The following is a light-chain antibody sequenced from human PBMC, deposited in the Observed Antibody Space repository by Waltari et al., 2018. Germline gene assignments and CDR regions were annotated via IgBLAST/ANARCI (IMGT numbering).Light chain of an antibody. CDR3: SSYVGSNTVL. CDR1: SSDIGGYNY. CDR2: EVS. J-gene: IGLJ2*01. V-gene: IGLV2-11*01. Sequence: QAALTQPRSVSGSPGQSVTISCTGTSSDIGGYNYVSWYQQHPGTAPKLMIYEVSKRPSGFSDRFSGSKSGNTASLTISGLQAEDEADYYCSSYVGSNTVLFGGGTRLTVL.